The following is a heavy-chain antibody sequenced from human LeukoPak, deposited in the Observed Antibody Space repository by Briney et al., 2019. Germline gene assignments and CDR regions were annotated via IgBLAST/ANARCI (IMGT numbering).Heavy chain of an antibody. J-gene: IGHJ4*02. Sequence: GGPLTLPCAAWGFTYSRYWVRGPRAAPGEAVEGLANLKQEGCEKYYGDSVKGRFTISRDNATNSLYLQMNSLRAEDTAVYYRARRGGDYVWGSYRYISFPFDYWGQGTLVTVSS. CDR3: ARRGGDYVWGSYRYISFPFDY. V-gene: IGHV3-7*01. CDR2: LKQEGCEK. CDR1: GFTYSRYW. D-gene: IGHD3-16*02.